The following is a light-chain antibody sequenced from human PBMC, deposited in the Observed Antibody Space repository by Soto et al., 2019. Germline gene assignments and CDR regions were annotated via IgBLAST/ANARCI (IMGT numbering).Light chain of an antibody. CDR1: QSVSNN. V-gene: IGKV3-15*01. CDR3: QQYNDWPLT. J-gene: IGKJ4*01. CDR2: GAS. Sequence: EIVMTQSPATVSVSPGERATLFCRASQSVSNNLAWFQQKPGQAPRLLIFGASSRATGIPARFSGSGSGTEFTLTINSLQSEDFAVYYCQQYNDWPLTFGGGTKVEIK.